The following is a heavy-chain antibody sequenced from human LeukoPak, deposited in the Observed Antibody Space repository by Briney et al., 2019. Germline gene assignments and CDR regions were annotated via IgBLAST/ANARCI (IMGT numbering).Heavy chain of an antibody. CDR1: GFTFSSYA. Sequence: QPGGSLRLSCAASGFTFSSYAMSWLRQAPGKRLEWVSAISGSGGSTYYADSVKGRFTISRDNSKNTLYLQMNSLRAEDTAVYYCAKDGPYDSSGYYYPYWGQGTLVTVSS. CDR2: ISGSGGST. V-gene: IGHV3-23*01. D-gene: IGHD3-22*01. J-gene: IGHJ4*02. CDR3: AKDGPYDSSGYYYPY.